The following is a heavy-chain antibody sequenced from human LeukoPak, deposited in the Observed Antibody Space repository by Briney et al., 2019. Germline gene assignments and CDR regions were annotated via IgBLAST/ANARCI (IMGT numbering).Heavy chain of an antibody. CDR1: GFTFSSYW. J-gene: IGHJ5*02. CDR2: IKQDGSEK. Sequence: GGFLRLSCAASGFTFSSYWMSWVRQAPGKGLEWVANIKQDGSEKYYVDSVKGRFTISRDNAKNTLYLQMNSLRAEDTAVYYCARPTKEGSSWYWWFDPWGQGTLVTVSS. V-gene: IGHV3-7*01. CDR3: ARPTKEGSSWYWWFDP. D-gene: IGHD6-13*01.